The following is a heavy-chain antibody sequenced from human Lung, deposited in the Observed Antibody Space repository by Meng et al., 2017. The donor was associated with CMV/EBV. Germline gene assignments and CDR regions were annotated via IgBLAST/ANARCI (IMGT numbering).Heavy chain of an antibody. Sequence: SXAASGFTFSSYALHWVRQAPGKGLEWVAVISFDESNKYSADSVKGRFTISRDNSKNTLYLQMNSLRAEDTAVYYCATELITTAGTRRDYLGQGXLXTVSS. V-gene: IGHV3-30*04. CDR1: GFTFSSYA. J-gene: IGHJ4*02. CDR3: ATELITTAGTRRDY. D-gene: IGHD6-13*01. CDR2: ISFDESNK.